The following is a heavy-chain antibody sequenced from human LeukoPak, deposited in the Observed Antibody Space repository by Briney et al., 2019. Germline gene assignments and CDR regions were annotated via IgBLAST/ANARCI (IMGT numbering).Heavy chain of an antibody. J-gene: IGHJ6*03. D-gene: IGHD3-3*01. CDR3: AKAQMYYDFWSGYYNYYMDV. CDR2: ISGSGGST. CDR1: GFTFSSYA. V-gene: IGHV3-23*01. Sequence: HSGGSLRLSCAASGFTFSSYAMSWVRQAPGKGLEWVSAISGSGGSTYYADSVKGRFTISRDNSKNTLYLQMNSLRAEDTAVYYCAKAQMYYDFWSGYYNYYMDVWGKGTTVTVSS.